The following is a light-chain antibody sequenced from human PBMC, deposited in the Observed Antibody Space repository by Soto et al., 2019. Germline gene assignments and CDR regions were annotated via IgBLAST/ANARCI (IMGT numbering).Light chain of an antibody. CDR3: AAWDDSLGGV. J-gene: IGLJ3*02. CDR1: SSDVGGYNY. Sequence: QSVLTQPASVSGSPGQSITISCTGTSSDVGGYNYVAWYQQHPGKVPRLMIYEVSNRPSGVPDRFSGSKSGTSASLAISGLRSEDEADYYCAAWDDSLGGVFGGGTKLTVL. V-gene: IGLV2-14*01. CDR2: EVS.